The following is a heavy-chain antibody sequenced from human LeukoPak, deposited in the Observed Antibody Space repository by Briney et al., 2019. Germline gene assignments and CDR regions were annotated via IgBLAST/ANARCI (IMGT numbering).Heavy chain of an antibody. J-gene: IGHJ4*02. CDR3: ARANRYSYSSDGRSELFDY. Sequence: ASVKVSCKASGYTFTGYYMHWVRQAPGQGLEWMGWINPNSGGTNYAQKFQGWVTMTRDTSISTAYMELSRLRSDDTAVYYCARANRYSYSSDGRSELFDYWGQGTLVTVSS. V-gene: IGHV1-2*04. D-gene: IGHD6-19*01. CDR2: INPNSGGT. CDR1: GYTFTGYY.